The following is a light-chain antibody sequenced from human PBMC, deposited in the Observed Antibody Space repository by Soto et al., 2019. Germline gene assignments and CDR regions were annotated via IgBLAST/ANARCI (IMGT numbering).Light chain of an antibody. J-gene: IGKJ2*01. V-gene: IGKV1-5*03. CDR1: QSISNW. CDR3: QQYYRFPYT. CDR2: KAS. Sequence: DIQMTQSPSTLSASVGDTVTITCRASQSISNWLAWYQQKPGQAPKLLIHKASTLESGVPSRFSGSGSGTEFTLTISSLQPDDFETFYCQQYYRFPYTFGQGTKLEIK.